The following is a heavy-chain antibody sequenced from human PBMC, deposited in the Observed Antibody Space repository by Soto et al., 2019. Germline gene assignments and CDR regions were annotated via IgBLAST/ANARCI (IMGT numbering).Heavy chain of an antibody. V-gene: IGHV3-23*01. CDR3: AFSSGYYYAPFDY. J-gene: IGHJ4*02. CDR1: GFTFSSYA. D-gene: IGHD3-22*01. CDR2: ISGSGGST. Sequence: EVQLLESGGGLVQPGGSLRLSCAASGFTFSSYAMSWVRQAPGKGLEWVSAISGSGGSTYYADSVKGRFTISRDNSKNTLYLQMNSLRAEETAVYYCAFSSGYYYAPFDYWGQGTLVTVSS.